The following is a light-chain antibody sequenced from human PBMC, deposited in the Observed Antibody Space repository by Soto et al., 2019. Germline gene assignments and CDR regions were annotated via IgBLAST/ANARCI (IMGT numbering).Light chain of an antibody. CDR1: QSVRSSF. CDR3: QQYGSSPRT. V-gene: IGKV3-20*01. Sequence: EIVMTQSPATLSVSPGERATLSCRASQSVRSSFLAWYQQKPGQAPSLLIYGASSRATGIPDRFSGSGSGTEFTLTISRLEPEDFAVYYCQQYGSSPRTFGQGTKV. CDR2: GAS. J-gene: IGKJ1*01.